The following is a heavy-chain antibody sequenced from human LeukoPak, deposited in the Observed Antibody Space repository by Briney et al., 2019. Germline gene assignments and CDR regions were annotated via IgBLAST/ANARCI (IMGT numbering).Heavy chain of an antibody. CDR1: GGTFSSYA. D-gene: IGHD2-21*01. J-gene: IGHJ4*02. Sequence: GASVKVSCKASGGTFSSYAISWVRQAPGQGLEWMGGIIPIFGTANYAQKFQGRVTITADESTSTAYMELSSLRSEDTAVYYCARDAYCGGDCSQLGYWGQGTLVTVSS. V-gene: IGHV1-69*13. CDR3: ARDAYCGGDCSQLGY. CDR2: IIPIFGTA.